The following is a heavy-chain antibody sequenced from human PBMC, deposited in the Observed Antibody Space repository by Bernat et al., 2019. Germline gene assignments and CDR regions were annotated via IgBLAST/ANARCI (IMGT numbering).Heavy chain of an antibody. D-gene: IGHD6-13*01. J-gene: IGHJ6*02. CDR1: GFTFSSYA. CDR3: ARDRPTGYSSSWGNYYYYYGMDV. V-gene: IGHV3-30-3*01. CDR2: ISYDGSNK. Sequence: VQLVESGGGLVKPGGSLRLSCAASGFTFSSYAMHWVRQAPGKGLEWVAVISYDGSNKYYADSVKGRFTISRDNSKNTLYLQMNSLRAEDTAVYYCARDRPTGYSSSWGNYYYYYGMDVWGQGTTVTVSS.